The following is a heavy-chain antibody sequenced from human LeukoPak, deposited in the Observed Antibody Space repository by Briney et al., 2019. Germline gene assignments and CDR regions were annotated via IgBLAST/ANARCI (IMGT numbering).Heavy chain of an antibody. D-gene: IGHD3-10*01. CDR2: IYYSGST. J-gene: IGHJ1*01. Sequence: SETLSHTCTVSGGSISSSNYYWGWIRQPPGKGLEWIGSIYYSGSTYYNPSLKSRVTISVDTSKNQFSLRLSSVTAADTAVYYCARHGFYYGSGSLEYFQHWGQGTLVTVSS. V-gene: IGHV4-39*01. CDR1: GGSISSSNYY. CDR3: ARHGFYYGSGSLEYFQH.